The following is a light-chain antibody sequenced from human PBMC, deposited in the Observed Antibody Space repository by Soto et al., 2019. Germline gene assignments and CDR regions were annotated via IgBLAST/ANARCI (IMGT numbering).Light chain of an antibody. J-gene: IGKJ1*01. CDR1: QSISNW. CDR2: DAS. CDR3: QQHKSFSWT. Sequence: DIQMTQSPSTLSASVGDRVTITCRASQSISNWLAWYQQKPGKAPKLVIYDASSLESGVPSRFSGSGSGTEFTLTISSLQPDDFATYYCQQHKSFSWTFGQGTKVEIK. V-gene: IGKV1-5*01.